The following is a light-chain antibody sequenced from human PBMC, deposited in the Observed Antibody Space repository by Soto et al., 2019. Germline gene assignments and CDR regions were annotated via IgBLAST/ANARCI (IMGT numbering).Light chain of an antibody. CDR2: AAS. CDR3: QQGYTAPYT. J-gene: IGKJ2*01. V-gene: IGKV1-39*01. CDR1: RSISSY. Sequence: DILMTQSPSSLSTSVGDRVTITCRPSRSISSYLNWYQQIPGKAPKLLIYAASSLQSVVPSRFSGSGSGTYFTLTISSLQPEDFATYYCQQGYTAPYTFGQGTKLEI.